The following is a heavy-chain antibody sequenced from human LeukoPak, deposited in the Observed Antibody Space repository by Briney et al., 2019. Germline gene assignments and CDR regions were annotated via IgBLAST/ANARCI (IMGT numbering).Heavy chain of an antibody. Sequence: GGSLRLSCAGSGFTFSSYTMHWVRQAPGKGLEWVAVISYDGSNKYYADSVKGQFTISRDNSKNTLYLQMNSLRAEDTAVYYCARDRLEYRTSSLNYWGQGTLVTVSS. CDR1: GFTFSSYT. D-gene: IGHD6-6*01. CDR3: ARDRLEYRTSSLNY. J-gene: IGHJ4*02. CDR2: ISYDGSNK. V-gene: IGHV3-30*04.